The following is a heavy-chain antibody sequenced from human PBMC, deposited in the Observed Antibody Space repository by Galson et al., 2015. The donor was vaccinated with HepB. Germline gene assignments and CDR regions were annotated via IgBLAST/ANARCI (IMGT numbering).Heavy chain of an antibody. V-gene: IGHV1-2*06. CDR3: ARVVTPTYSSGWSP. J-gene: IGHJ5*02. CDR2: INPYTGVT. Sequence: SVKVSCKASGYNFIAYYMHWVRQAPGQGLEWMGRINPYTGVTNYAQNFQGRVTLTRDTSITTVYMELSRLTSDDTAVYFCARVVTPTYSSGWSPWGQGTLVIVSS. CDR1: GYNFIAYY. D-gene: IGHD6-19*01.